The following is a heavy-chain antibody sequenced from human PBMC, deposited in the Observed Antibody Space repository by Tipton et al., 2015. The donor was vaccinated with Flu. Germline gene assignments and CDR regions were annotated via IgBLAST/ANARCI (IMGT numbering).Heavy chain of an antibody. CDR2: IYYSGST. CDR3: ARDQGFGDGLSYDYYALGV. V-gene: IGHV4-31*03. D-gene: IGHD3-10*01. J-gene: IGHJ6*02. Sequence: TLSLTCTVSGDSIRSGGAYWSWIRQRPGKGLEWLGGIYYSGSTYYNPSLESRLTMSVDTSKSQFSLKVKSVTAADAAVYYCARDQGFGDGLSYDYYALGVWGQGTPVTVSS. CDR1: GDSIRSGGAY.